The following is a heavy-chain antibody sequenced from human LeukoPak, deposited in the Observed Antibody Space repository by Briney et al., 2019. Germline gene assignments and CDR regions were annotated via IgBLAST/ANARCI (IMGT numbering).Heavy chain of an antibody. V-gene: IGHV1-18*01. Sequence: ASVKVSCKAAGYSFSDYGISWVRQAPGQGLEWMGWIGTYNGKTNYAHKFRGRLTLTTDTSTSSAYMELRTLTSDDTALFYCARDTDYGGALFLYWGQGTLVTVSS. CDR2: IGTYNGKT. CDR3: ARDTDYGGALFLY. CDR1: GYSFSDYG. D-gene: IGHD4-23*01. J-gene: IGHJ4*02.